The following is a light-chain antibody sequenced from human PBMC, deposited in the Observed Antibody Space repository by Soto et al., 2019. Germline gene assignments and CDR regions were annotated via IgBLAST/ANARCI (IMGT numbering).Light chain of an antibody. CDR1: EGISSH. Sequence: IQLTQSPSSLSASVGDRVTITCRASEGISSHLAWYQQKPGKAPKLLIYAASTLHSGVPSRFSGSGSGTAFTLTISSLQPEDFATYYCQQLNSFPLYTFGQGTKVEIK. J-gene: IGKJ2*01. CDR3: QQLNSFPLYT. CDR2: AAS. V-gene: IGKV1-9*01.